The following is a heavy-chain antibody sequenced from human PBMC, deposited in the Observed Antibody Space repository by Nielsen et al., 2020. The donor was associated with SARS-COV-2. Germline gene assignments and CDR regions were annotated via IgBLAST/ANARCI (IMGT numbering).Heavy chain of an antibody. CDR2: ISAYNGNT. D-gene: IGHD6-19*01. CDR1: GYTFTSYG. CDR3: ARDTVEPDSSGWAGFDY. J-gene: IGHJ4*02. Sequence: ASVKVSCKASGYTFTSYGISWVRQAPGQGLEWMGWISAYNGNTNYAQKLQGRVTMTTDTSTSTAYMELRSLRSDDTAVYYCARDTVEPDSSGWAGFDYWGQGTLVTVSS. V-gene: IGHV1-18*01.